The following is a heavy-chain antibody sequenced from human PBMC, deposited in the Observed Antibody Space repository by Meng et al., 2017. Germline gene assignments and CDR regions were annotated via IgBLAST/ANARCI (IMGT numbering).Heavy chain of an antibody. D-gene: IGHD3-22*01. J-gene: IGHJ6*02. Sequence: ASVKVSCKASGYTFTSYAMHWVRQAPGQRLEWMGWINAGNGNTKYSQEFQGRVTITRDTSASTAYMELSSLRSEDTAVYYCARDLDSSGYYSLYYYYYGMDVWGQGTTVTVSS. CDR1: GYTFTSYA. V-gene: IGHV1-3*01. CDR2: INAGNGNT. CDR3: ARDLDSSGYYSLYYYYYGMDV.